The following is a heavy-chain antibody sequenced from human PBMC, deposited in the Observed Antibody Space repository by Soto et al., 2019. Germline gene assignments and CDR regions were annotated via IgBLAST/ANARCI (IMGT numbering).Heavy chain of an antibody. J-gene: IGHJ6*02. CDR3: ARGSVASAAEPTGMDV. CDR1: GYTFTAYY. D-gene: IGHD6-13*01. V-gene: IGHV1-2*02. Sequence: ASVKVSCKASGYTFTAYYMHWVRQAPGQEFEWMGWIRPNGGSTDFAREFQGRFTMTWDTSISTAYMDLSSLRSDDTAVYYCARGSVASAAEPTGMDVWGQGTTVTVSS. CDR2: IRPNGGST.